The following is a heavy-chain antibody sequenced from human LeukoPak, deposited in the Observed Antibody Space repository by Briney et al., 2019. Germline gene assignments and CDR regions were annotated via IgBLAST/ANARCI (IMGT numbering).Heavy chain of an antibody. V-gene: IGHV1-46*01. D-gene: IGHD5-24*01. CDR2: INPSGGST. CDR1: GYTFTSYY. CDR3: ARGSFGGGYNYGAFDI. J-gene: IGHJ3*02. Sequence: GASVNVSFKASGYTFTSYYMHWVRQAPGQGLEWMGIINPSGGSTSYAQRFQGRVTITADKSTSTAYMELSSLRSEDTAVYYCARGSFGGGYNYGAFDIWGQGTMVTVSS.